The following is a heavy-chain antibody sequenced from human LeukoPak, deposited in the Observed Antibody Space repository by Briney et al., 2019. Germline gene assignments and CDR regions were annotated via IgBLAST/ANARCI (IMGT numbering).Heavy chain of an antibody. J-gene: IGHJ4*02. CDR2: ISYDGSDK. CDR1: GFNFSNYA. Sequence: PGRSLRLSCAASGFNFSNYAMHWVRQAPGRGLEWVAVISYDGSDKNYADSVKGRFTISRDNSKNTLYLQMNSLRAEDTALYYCAKDYFNYGDNGPGHYWGQGTLVTVSS. V-gene: IGHV3-30*18. D-gene: IGHD4-17*01. CDR3: AKDYFNYGDNGPGHY.